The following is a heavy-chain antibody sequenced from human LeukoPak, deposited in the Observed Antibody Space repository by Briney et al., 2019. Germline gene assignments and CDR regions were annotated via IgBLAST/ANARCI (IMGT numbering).Heavy chain of an antibody. D-gene: IGHD3-22*01. CDR1: GGSISSYY. CDR3: ARWPQTVDSSGYGGDY. J-gene: IGHJ4*02. V-gene: IGHV4-59*01. Sequence: SETLSLTCTVSGGSISSYYWSWIRQPPGKGLEWIGYIYYSGSTNYNPSLKSRVTISVDTSKNQFSLKLSSVTAADTAVYYCARWPQTVDSSGYGGDYWGQGTLVTVSS. CDR2: IYYSGST.